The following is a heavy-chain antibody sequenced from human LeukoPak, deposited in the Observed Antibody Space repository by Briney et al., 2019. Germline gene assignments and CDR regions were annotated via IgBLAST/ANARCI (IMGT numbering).Heavy chain of an antibody. D-gene: IGHD3-22*01. V-gene: IGHV1-18*01. CDR3: ARDNYDSSGYPFDP. CDR2: ISAYNGNT. J-gene: IGHJ5*02. Sequence: ASVKVSCKASGYTFTSYVISWVRQAPGQGLEWMGWISAYNGNTNYAQKLQGRVTMTTDTSTSTAYMELRSLRSDDTAVYYCARDNYDSSGYPFDPWGQGTLVTVSS. CDR1: GYTFTSYV.